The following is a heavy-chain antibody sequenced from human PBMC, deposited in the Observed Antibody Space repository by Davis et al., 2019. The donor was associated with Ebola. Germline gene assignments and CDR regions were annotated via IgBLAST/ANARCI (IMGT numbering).Heavy chain of an antibody. V-gene: IGHV3-7*01. D-gene: IGHD4-11*01. CDR2: RKQDGSEK. Sequence: SLILSCAAPGFTISTNCMSWVRQAEVHRHEWVRNRKQDGSEKYYVDSVKGSFTISRDNAKNSLYLQMNSLRAEDTAVYYCARDIATVTTGCFEPWGQGTLVTVSS. CDR1: GFTISTNC. J-gene: IGHJ5*02. CDR3: ARDIATVTTGCFEP.